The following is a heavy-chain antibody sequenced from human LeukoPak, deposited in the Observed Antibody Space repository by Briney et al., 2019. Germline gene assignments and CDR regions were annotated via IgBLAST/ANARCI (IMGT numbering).Heavy chain of an antibody. CDR2: ISAYNGNT. CDR3: ARDHDYGDYYFDY. CDR1: GYTFISYG. V-gene: IGHV1-18*01. D-gene: IGHD4-17*01. Sequence: ASVKVSCKASGYTFISYGITWVRQAPGQGLEWMGWISAYNGNTNYAQKVQGRVTMTTDTSTSTAYMELRSLRSDDTAVYYCARDHDYGDYYFDYWGQGTLVTVSS. J-gene: IGHJ4*02.